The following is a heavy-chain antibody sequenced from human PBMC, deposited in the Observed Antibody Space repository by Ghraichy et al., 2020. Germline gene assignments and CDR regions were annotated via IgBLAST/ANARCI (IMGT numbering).Heavy chain of an antibody. D-gene: IGHD4-17*01. CDR3: ARGTTVTRVGDF. CDR2: IYSGFTT. Sequence: GGSLRLSCAASGFTVSSNYMSWVRQAPGKGLEWVSIIYSGFTTYYSDSVKGRFTISRDNSKNTLSLQMNSLRAEDTAVYYCARGTTVTRVGDFWGQGTLVTVSS. V-gene: IGHV3-66*01. J-gene: IGHJ4*02. CDR1: GFTVSSNY.